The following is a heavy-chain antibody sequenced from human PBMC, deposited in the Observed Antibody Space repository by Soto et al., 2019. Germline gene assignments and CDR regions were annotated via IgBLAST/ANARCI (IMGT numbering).Heavy chain of an antibody. Sequence: QVQLQESGPGLVKPSQTLSLTCTVSGGSISSGDYYWSWIRQPPGKGLEWIGYIYDSGSTYYNSFLKSRVNIKLDTSKNQFSLKLTSVTAADTAVYYCARDNGVGPWGQGTLVTVSS. CDR2: IYDSGST. D-gene: IGHD2-8*01. CDR3: ARDNGVGP. CDR1: GGSISSGDYY. V-gene: IGHV4-30-4*01. J-gene: IGHJ5*02.